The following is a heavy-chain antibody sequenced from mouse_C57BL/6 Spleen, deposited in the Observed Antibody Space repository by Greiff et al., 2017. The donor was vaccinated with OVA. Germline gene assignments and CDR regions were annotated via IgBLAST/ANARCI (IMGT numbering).Heavy chain of an antibody. CDR1: GYTFTSYW. J-gene: IGHJ3*01. CDR3: ARRDGYYVGFAY. D-gene: IGHD2-3*01. Sequence: QVQLKQPGAELVKPGASVKMSCKASGYTFTSYWITRVKQRPGQGLEWIGDIYPGSGSTNYNEKFKSKATLTVDTSSSTAYMQLSSLTSEDSAVYYCARRDGYYVGFAYWGQGTLVTVSA. CDR2: IYPGSGST. V-gene: IGHV1-55*01.